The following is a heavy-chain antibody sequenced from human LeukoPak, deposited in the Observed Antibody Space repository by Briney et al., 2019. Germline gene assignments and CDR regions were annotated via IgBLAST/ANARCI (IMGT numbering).Heavy chain of an antibody. CDR3: AKDGSWSCTD. D-gene: IGHD2-8*02. CDR2: IAHHGSNK. Sequence: GGSLRLSCAAAGFTFNSYAMHRVRQGPGKGPGWVAYIAHHGSNKYYADSVKGRFTTSRDNSKRTLYLQMNNLRADDTAVYYCAKDGSWSCTDWGQGALVTVSS. V-gene: IGHV3-30*02. J-gene: IGHJ4*02. CDR1: GFTFNSYA.